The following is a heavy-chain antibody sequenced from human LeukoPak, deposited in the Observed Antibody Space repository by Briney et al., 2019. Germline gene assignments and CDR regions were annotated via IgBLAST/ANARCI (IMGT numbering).Heavy chain of an antibody. D-gene: IGHD6-19*01. Sequence: SETLSLTCAVYGGSFSGYYWSWIRQPPGKGLEWIGEINHSGSTNYNPSLKSRVTISVDTSKNQFSPKLSSVTAADTAVYYCARSPLWAGTYYFDYWGQGTLVTVSS. CDR1: GGSFSGYY. V-gene: IGHV4-34*01. CDR3: ARSPLWAGTYYFDY. CDR2: INHSGST. J-gene: IGHJ4*02.